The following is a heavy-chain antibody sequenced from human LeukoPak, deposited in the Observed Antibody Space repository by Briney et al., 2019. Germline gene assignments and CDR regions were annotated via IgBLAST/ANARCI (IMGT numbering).Heavy chain of an antibody. D-gene: IGHD1-26*01. CDR1: GFTFSSYA. V-gene: IGHV3-23*01. CDR3: AKDSKIVGATFRSYHYMDV. Sequence: GGSLRLSCAASGFTFSSYAVSWVRQAPGKGLEWVSAIRGSGDRTHYADSVKGRFTISRDNSKNTLYLQMNSLRAEDTAVYYCAKDSKIVGATFRSYHYMDVWGKGTAVTVSS. J-gene: IGHJ6*03. CDR2: IRGSGDRT.